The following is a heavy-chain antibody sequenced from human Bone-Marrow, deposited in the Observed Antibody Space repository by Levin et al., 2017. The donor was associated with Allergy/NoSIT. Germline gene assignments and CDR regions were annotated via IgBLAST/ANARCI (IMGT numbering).Heavy chain of an antibody. Sequence: VSGPTLVKPTQTLTLTCTFSGFSLSTSGVGVGWIRQPPGKALEWLAVIYWDDDKRYSPSLKSRLTITKDASKNQVVLTMTNMDPVDTATYYCAHRLRSGTAWSAPYFDYWGQGTLVTVSS. V-gene: IGHV2-5*02. CDR3: AHRLRSGTAWSAPYFDY. CDR2: IYWDDDK. D-gene: IGHD3-10*01. CDR1: GFSLSTSGVG. J-gene: IGHJ4*02.